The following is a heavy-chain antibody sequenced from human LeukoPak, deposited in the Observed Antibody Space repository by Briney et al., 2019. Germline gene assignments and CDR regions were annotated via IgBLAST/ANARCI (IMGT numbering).Heavy chain of an antibody. D-gene: IGHD3-16*01. CDR1: GFTFSSYG. CDR3: VRGRRSYGFDH. V-gene: IGHV3-30*02. Sequence: GGSLRLSCAASGFTFSSYGMHWVRQAPGKGLEWVAFIRYDGSNKYYADSVKGRFTISKETGKNSLYLQMSSLRDGDTAVYYCVRGRRSYGFDHWGQGTLVTVSS. J-gene: IGHJ4*02. CDR2: IRYDGSNK.